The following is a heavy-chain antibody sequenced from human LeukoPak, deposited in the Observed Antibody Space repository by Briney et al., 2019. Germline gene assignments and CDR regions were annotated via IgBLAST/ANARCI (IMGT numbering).Heavy chain of an antibody. Sequence: GGSLRLSCAASGFTFSSHSMNWVRQAPGKGLEWVSYIRNSTNAIYYADSVRGRFTISRDNAKNSLYLQMNNLRAEDTAVYYCARAGGHRNGGYDYWGQGTLVTVSS. D-gene: IGHD5-12*01. V-gene: IGHV3-48*04. CDR2: IRNSTNAI. J-gene: IGHJ4*02. CDR3: ARAGGHRNGGYDY. CDR1: GFTFSSHS.